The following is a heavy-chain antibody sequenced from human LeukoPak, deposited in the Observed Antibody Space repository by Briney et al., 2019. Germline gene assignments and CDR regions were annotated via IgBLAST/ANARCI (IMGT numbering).Heavy chain of an antibody. D-gene: IGHD3-16*02. Sequence: SETLSLTCTVSGVSISYATYQWTWIRQSAGKGLEWIGIIYKSGTTNYNPSHKSRVTISIDTTKNQFSLKLTSVTAADTAVYYCARLLGPLDYVWGSSRSKWGQGTLVTVSS. CDR3: ARLLGPLDYVWGSSRSK. V-gene: IGHV4-61*02. CDR1: GVSISYATYQ. CDR2: IYKSGTT. J-gene: IGHJ4*02.